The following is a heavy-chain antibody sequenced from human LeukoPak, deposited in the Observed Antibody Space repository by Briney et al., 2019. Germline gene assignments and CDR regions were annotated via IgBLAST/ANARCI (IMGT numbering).Heavy chain of an antibody. D-gene: IGHD5-18*01. J-gene: IGHJ4*02. CDR1: GFTLGRHD. CDR2: LASGSQT. V-gene: IGHV3-13*01. Sequence: GGSLRLSCTASGFTLGRHDMHWVRQTTGEGLEWVAALASGSQTFYAGSVKGRFTVSREDAKNSLYLQMNSLRGGDTAVYYCVREARGYHYTYFDYWGQGTLVTVSS. CDR3: VREARGYHYTYFDY.